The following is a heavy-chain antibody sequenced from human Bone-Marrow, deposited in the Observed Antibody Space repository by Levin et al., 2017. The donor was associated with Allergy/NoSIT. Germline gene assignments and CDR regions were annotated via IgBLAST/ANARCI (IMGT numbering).Heavy chain of an antibody. Sequence: SETLSLTCTVSGASLTTSGSYWGWIRQPPGKGLEWIGFIYYSGIPSYNPSLQGRVTISVDTSKNQFSLNLTSVTAADTAVYFCARHVDTDYNYYYYYMDVWAKGTTVTVSS. D-gene: IGHD4-11*01. CDR1: GASLTTSGSY. V-gene: IGHV4-39*01. CDR3: ARHVDTDYNYYYYYMDV. J-gene: IGHJ6*03. CDR2: IYYSGIP.